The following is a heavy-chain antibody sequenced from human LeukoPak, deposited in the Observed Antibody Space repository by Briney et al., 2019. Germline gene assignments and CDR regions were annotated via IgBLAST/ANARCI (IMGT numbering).Heavy chain of an antibody. V-gene: IGHV5-51*01. CDR1: GYSFTSYW. J-gene: IGHJ4*02. CDR2: IYPGDSDT. D-gene: IGHD6-6*01. CDR3: ARRGEQLVLGIDY. Sequence: GESLKISCKGSGYSFTSYWIGWVRQLPGKGLEWMGIIYPGDSDTRYSPSFQGQVTISADKSISTAYLQWGSLKASDTAMYYCARRGEQLVLGIDYWGQGTLVTVSS.